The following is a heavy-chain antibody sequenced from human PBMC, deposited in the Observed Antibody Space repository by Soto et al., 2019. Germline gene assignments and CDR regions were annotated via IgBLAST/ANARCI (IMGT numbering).Heavy chain of an antibody. CDR2: IYHSGST. V-gene: IGHV4-4*02. CDR1: SGSISSSNW. Sequence: SETLSLTCAVSSGSISSSNWWSWVRQPPGKGLEWIGEIYHSGSTNYNPSLKSRVTISVDKSKNQFSLKLSSVTAADTAVYYCAKGDSGYDYYFDYWGQGTLVTVSS. D-gene: IGHD5-12*01. J-gene: IGHJ4*02. CDR3: AKGDSGYDYYFDY.